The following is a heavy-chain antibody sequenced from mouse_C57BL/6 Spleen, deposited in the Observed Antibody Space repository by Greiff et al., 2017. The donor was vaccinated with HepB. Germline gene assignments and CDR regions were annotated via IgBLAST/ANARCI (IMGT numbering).Heavy chain of an antibody. D-gene: IGHD1-1*01. Sequence: EVQRVESGGGLVQPGGSMKLSCVASGFTFSNYWMNWVRQSPEKGLEWVAQIRLKSDNYATHYAESVKGRFTISRDDSKSSVYLQMNNLRAEDTGIYYCTVAGFDYWGQGTTLTVSS. J-gene: IGHJ2*01. CDR3: TVAGFDY. V-gene: IGHV6-3*01. CDR2: IRLKSDNYAT. CDR1: GFTFSNYW.